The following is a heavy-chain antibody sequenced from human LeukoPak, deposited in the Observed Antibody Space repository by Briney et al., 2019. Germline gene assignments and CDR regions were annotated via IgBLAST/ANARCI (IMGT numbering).Heavy chain of an antibody. CDR2: INPSGGST. V-gene: IGHV1-46*01. Sequence: ASVKVSCKASGYTFTSYYMHWVRQAPGQGLEWMGIINPSGGSTSYARKFQGRVTMTRDTSTSTVYMELSSLRSEDTAVYYCARGGVAAAGALIFDYWGQGTLVTVSS. D-gene: IGHD6-13*01. CDR3: ARGGVAAAGALIFDY. CDR1: GYTFTSYY. J-gene: IGHJ4*02.